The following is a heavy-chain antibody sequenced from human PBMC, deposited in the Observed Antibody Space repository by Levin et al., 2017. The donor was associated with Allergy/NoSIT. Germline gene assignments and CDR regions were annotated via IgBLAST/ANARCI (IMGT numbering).Heavy chain of an antibody. CDR1: GFTFNKYW. CDR2: INDDGSEK. D-gene: IGHD4-17*01. J-gene: IGHJ4*02. CDR3: ARASADYGECVH. V-gene: IGHV3-7*04. Sequence: GGSLRLSCAASGFTFNKYWMSWVRQAPGKGLEWVANINDDGSEKYYVDSVKGRFTISRDNAKNSLSLQMNSLRADDTAVYFCARASADYGECVHWGQGTLVTVSS.